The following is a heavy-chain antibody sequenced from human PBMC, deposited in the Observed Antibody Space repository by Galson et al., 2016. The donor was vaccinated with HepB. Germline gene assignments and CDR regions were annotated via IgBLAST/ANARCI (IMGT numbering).Heavy chain of an antibody. Sequence: SETLSLTCSVSGAVITDYYWSWIRQSPGKGLEWIGYSFYSGSTSYNPSLKSRVTISVDTSKSQVSLRLTSVTAADTDVYYCARSRDYYGWGSLSYFDPWGQGMLVTVSS. D-gene: IGHD3-16*01. V-gene: IGHV4-59*01. J-gene: IGHJ5*02. CDR3: ARSRDYYGWGSLSYFDP. CDR2: SFYSGST. CDR1: GAVITDYY.